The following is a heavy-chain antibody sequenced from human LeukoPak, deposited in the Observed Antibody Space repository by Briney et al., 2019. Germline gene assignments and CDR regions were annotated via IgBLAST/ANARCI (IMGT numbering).Heavy chain of an antibody. CDR2: IYTSGST. CDR3: AGGWLQPQEYYFDY. V-gene: IGHV4-61*02. J-gene: IGHJ4*02. CDR1: GGSISSGSYY. D-gene: IGHD5-24*01. Sequence: PSETLSLTCAVSGGSISSGSYYWSWIRQPAGKGLEWIGRIYTSGSTNYNPSLKSRVTISVDTSKNQFSLKLSSVTAADTAVYYCAGGWLQPQEYYFDYWGQGTLVTVSS.